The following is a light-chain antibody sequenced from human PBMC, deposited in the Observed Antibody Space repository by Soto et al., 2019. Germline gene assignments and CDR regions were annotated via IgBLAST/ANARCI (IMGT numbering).Light chain of an antibody. CDR1: SSDIGRYDY. Sequence: QSALTQPASVSGSPGQSITISCTGTSSDIGRYDYVSWYQHLPGKAPKFLICEVNKWPSGASHRFSGSKSGNKASLTISGLQAEDEGDYYCSSYTTSASYVFGTGTKLTVL. CDR2: EVN. CDR3: SSYTTSASYV. J-gene: IGLJ1*01. V-gene: IGLV2-14*01.